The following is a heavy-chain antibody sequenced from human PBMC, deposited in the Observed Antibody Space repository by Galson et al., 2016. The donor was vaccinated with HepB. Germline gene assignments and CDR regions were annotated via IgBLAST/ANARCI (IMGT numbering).Heavy chain of an antibody. D-gene: IGHD2-8*02. V-gene: IGHV3-23*01. CDR2: ISHNGVGT. J-gene: IGHJ3*02. Sequence: SLRLSCAASEFTFSSYAMSWVRQAPGKGLEWVSCISHNGVGTFYADSVKGRFTISIDKSKNEFYLNLRSVTAADTAVYYCARDCTGGTCKSGDYDTFDIWGQGTVVTVSS. CDR1: EFTFSSYA. CDR3: ARDCTGGTCKSGDYDTFDI.